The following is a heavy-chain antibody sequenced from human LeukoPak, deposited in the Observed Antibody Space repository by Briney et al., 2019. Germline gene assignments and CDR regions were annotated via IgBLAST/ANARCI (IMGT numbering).Heavy chain of an antibody. CDR1: GFTFSSYS. CDR3: ARTTAARWELLGAFDI. D-gene: IGHD1-26*01. CDR2: ISTSSSYI. J-gene: IGHJ3*02. Sequence: PGGSLRLSCAASGFTFSSYSMSWVRQAPGKGLEWVSSISTSSSYIYYADSLKGRFTISRDNAKNSLYLQMNSLRAEDTAVYYCARTTAARWELLGAFDIWGQGTMVTVSS. V-gene: IGHV3-21*01.